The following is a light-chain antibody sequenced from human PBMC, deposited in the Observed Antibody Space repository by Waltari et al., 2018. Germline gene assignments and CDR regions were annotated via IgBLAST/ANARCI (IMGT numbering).Light chain of an antibody. J-gene: IGLJ3*02. CDR2: EVS. Sequence: QSALTQPAPVSGSPGQSITIPCTGTSSNVGGYNYVSWYQQPPGKAPKLMIYEVSNRPSGVSNRFSGSKSGNTASLTISGLQAEDEADYYCSSYTSSSLMFGGGTKLTVL. CDR1: SSNVGGYNY. CDR3: SSYTSSSLM. V-gene: IGLV2-14*01.